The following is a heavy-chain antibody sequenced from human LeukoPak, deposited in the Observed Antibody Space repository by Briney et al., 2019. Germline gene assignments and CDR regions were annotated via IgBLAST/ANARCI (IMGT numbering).Heavy chain of an antibody. J-gene: IGHJ4*02. V-gene: IGHV3-23*01. CDR2: ISGSGGST. CDR3: ARLTHIVVVIAQGGFDY. D-gene: IGHD2-21*01. CDR1: GFTFSSYA. Sequence: PGGSLRLSCAASGFTFSSYAMSWVRQAPGKGLEWVSAISGSGGSTYYADSVKGRFTISRDNSKNTLYLQMNSLRAEDTAVYYCARLTHIVVVIAQGGFDYWGQGTLVTVSS.